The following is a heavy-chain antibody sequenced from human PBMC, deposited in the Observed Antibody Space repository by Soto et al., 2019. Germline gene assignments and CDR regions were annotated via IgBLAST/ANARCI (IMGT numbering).Heavy chain of an antibody. D-gene: IGHD5-18*01. J-gene: IGHJ4*02. V-gene: IGHV3-23*01. Sequence: GGSLRLSCAASGFTFSSYAMSWVRQAPGKGLEWVSAISGSDGSTYYADSVKGRFTISRDNSKNTLYLQMNSLRAEDTAVYYCAKDLWAHSYGRYFDYWGQGTLVTVSS. CDR1: GFTFSSYA. CDR2: ISGSDGST. CDR3: AKDLWAHSYGRYFDY.